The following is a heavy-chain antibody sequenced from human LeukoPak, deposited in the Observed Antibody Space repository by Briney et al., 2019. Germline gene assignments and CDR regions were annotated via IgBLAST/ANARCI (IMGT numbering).Heavy chain of an antibody. Sequence: GGSLRLSCSASGFTFSTYSMYWVRQAPGKGLEYVSSINSDGDSTHYADSVKGRFTISRDNSKNTLCLQMSSLRPEDTAVYYCVKAKVGATWDDWGQGTLVTVSS. D-gene: IGHD1-26*01. CDR2: INSDGDST. CDR3: VKAKVGATWDD. J-gene: IGHJ4*02. V-gene: IGHV3-64D*06. CDR1: GFTFSTYS.